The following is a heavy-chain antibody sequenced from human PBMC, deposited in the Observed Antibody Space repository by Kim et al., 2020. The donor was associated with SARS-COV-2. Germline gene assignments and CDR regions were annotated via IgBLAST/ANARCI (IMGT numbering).Heavy chain of an antibody. CDR1: GFTFDDYA. J-gene: IGHJ6*02. CDR3: AKDYLTTFGPSIAYGMDV. V-gene: IGHV3-43*02. CDR2: ISGDGGST. Sequence: GGSLRLSCAASGFTFDDYAMHWVRQAPGKGLEWISLISGDGGSTFYADSVKGRFTISRDNSKNSLYLQMISLGTEDTALYYCAKDYLTTFGPSIAYGMDVWGQGTTVTVSS. D-gene: IGHD3-3*01.